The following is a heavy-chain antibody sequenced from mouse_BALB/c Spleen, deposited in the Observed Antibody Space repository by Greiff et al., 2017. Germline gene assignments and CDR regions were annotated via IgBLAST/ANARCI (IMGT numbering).Heavy chain of an antibody. CDR1: GFTFSSYT. D-gene: IGHD2-13*01. V-gene: IGHV5-12-1*01. Sequence: EVQLVESGGGLVKPGGSLKLSCAASGFTFSSYTMSWVRQTPEKRLEWVATISSGGGSTYYPDTVKGRFTISRDNAKNTLYLQMSSLKSEDTAMYYCARHDSGYFDVWGAGTTVTVSS. CDR3: ARHDSGYFDV. J-gene: IGHJ1*01. CDR2: ISSGGGST.